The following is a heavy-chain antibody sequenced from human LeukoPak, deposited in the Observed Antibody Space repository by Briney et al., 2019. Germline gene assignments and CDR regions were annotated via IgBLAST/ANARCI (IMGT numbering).Heavy chain of an antibody. V-gene: IGHV3-49*04. CDR2: IRSKTYGGTT. CDR3: ARQIRTTTDYLDY. Sequence: GRSLRLSCTASGISFGDYAMTWVRQAPGKGLEWVGFIRSKTYGGTTEYAASVKGRFTISRDDSKSTAYLQMNSLKTEDTAVYYCARQIRTTTDYLDYWGQGTLVTVSS. J-gene: IGHJ4*02. CDR1: GISFGDYA. D-gene: IGHD4-17*01.